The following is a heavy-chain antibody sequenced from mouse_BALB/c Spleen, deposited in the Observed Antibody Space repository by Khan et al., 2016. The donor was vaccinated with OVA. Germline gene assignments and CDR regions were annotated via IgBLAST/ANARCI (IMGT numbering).Heavy chain of an antibody. V-gene: IGHV2-9*02. CDR2: IWAGGST. CDR1: GFSLTSHG. J-gene: IGHJ2*01. CDR3: ARNREPDYFDY. Sequence: QVRLQQSGPGLVAPSQSLSITCTVSGFSLTSHGVHWVRQPPGKGLEWLGVIWAGGSTNYNSALMSRLSISKDSSKSQVFLKMNSLQTDDTAMYECARNREPDYFDYWGQGTTLTVSS.